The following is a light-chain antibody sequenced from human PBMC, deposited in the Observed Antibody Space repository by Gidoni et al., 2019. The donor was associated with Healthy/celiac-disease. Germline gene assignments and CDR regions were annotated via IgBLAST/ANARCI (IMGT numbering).Light chain of an antibody. Sequence: QSALTHPAPVSGSPGQSNTTSCPGTSSDVGGYNYVSWYQQHPGNAPKLMIYEVSNRPSGVSNRFSGSKSGNTASLTISGLQAEDEADYYCSSYTSSSTLVVFGGGTKLTVL. CDR2: EVS. V-gene: IGLV2-14*01. J-gene: IGLJ2*01. CDR1: SSDVGGYNY. CDR3: SSYTSSSTLVV.